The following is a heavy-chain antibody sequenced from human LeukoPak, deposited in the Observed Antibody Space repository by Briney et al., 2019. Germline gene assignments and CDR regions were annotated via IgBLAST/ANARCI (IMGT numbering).Heavy chain of an antibody. CDR2: INHSGST. CDR1: GGSFSGYY. CDR3: ARSVLLWFGGSRSPYFDY. Sequence: PSETLSLTCAVYGGSFSGYYWSWIRQPPGKGLEWIGEINHSGSTNYNPSLKSRVTISVDTSKNQFSLKLSSVTAADTAVYYCARSVLLWFGGSRSPYFDYWGQGTLVTVSS. V-gene: IGHV4-34*01. J-gene: IGHJ4*02. D-gene: IGHD3-10*01.